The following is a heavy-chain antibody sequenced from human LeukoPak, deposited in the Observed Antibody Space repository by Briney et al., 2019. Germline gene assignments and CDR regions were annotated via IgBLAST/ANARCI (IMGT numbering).Heavy chain of an antibody. J-gene: IGHJ4*02. Sequence: SSETLSLTCAVYGGSFSGYYWSWIRQPPGKGLEWIGEINHSGSTNYNPSLKSRVTISVDTSKNQFSLKLSSVTAADTGGYYCGGGRGRDSSSWYAPPPFDYWGQGTLVTVSS. D-gene: IGHD6-13*01. CDR1: GGSFSGYY. CDR3: GGGRGRDSSSWYAPPPFDY. V-gene: IGHV4-34*01. CDR2: INHSGST.